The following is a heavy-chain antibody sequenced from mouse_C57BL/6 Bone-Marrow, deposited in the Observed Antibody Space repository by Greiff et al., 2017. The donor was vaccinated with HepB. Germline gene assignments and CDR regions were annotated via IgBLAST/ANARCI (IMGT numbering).Heavy chain of an antibody. J-gene: IGHJ2*01. CDR2: IYPGSGNT. D-gene: IGHD2-1*01. Sequence: QVQLQQSGAELVRPGASVKLSCKASGYTFTDYYINWVKQRPGQGLEWIARIYPGSGNTYYNEKFKGKATLTAEKSSSTAYMQLSSLTSEDSAVYFCAIIYYGNYFDYWGQGTTLTVSS. CDR3: AIIYYGNYFDY. V-gene: IGHV1-76*01. CDR1: GYTFTDYY.